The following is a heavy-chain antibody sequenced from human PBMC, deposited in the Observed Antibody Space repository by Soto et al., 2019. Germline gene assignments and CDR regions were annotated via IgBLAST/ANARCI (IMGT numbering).Heavy chain of an antibody. CDR2: ISAYNGNT. Sequence: ASVKVSCKASGYTFTSYGISWVRQAPGQGLEWMGWISAYNGNTNYAQKLQGRVTMTTDTSTSTAYMELRSLRSDDTAVYYCARGYYDFWSGPDYYGMDVWGQGTTVTVYS. CDR3: ARGYYDFWSGPDYYGMDV. D-gene: IGHD3-3*01. V-gene: IGHV1-18*01. CDR1: GYTFTSYG. J-gene: IGHJ6*02.